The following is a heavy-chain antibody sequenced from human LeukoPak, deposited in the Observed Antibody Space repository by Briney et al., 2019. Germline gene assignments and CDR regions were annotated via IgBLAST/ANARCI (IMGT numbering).Heavy chain of an antibody. Sequence: SETLSLTCTVSGGSISSYYWSWIRQPPGKGLEWIGYIYYSGSTNYNPSLKSRVTMSVDTSKKQFSLRLSSVTAADTAVYYCASLPLYSRGGYYFDYWGQGTLVTVSS. CDR1: GGSISSYY. D-gene: IGHD6-13*01. V-gene: IGHV4-59*08. CDR2: IYYSGST. CDR3: ASLPLYSRGGYYFDY. J-gene: IGHJ4*02.